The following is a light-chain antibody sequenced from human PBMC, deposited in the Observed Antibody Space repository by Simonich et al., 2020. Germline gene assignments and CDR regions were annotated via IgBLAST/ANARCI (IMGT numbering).Light chain of an antibody. V-gene: IGKV4-1*01. CDR3: QQYYSTPYT. CDR2: WAS. Sequence: DIVMTQSPDSLAVSLGERATINCKSSQSVLYSSNNKTYFAWYQQKPGQPPKLLIYWASTRKSGVPDRFRGSGSGTDFTLTISSLQAEDVAVYYCQQYYSTPYTFGQGTKLEIK. CDR1: QSVLYSSNNKTY. J-gene: IGKJ2*01.